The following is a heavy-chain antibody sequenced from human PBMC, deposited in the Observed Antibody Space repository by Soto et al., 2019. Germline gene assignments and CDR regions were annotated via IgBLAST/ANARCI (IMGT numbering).Heavy chain of an antibody. CDR3: ARGLVVGATDFDY. V-gene: IGHV1-46*01. CDR1: GYTFTRYY. CDR2: INPSGGST. Sequence: QVQLVQSGAEVKKPGASVKVSCKASGYTFTRYYMHWVRQAPGQGLEWMGIINPSGGSTSHAQKFQGRVTMTSDTSTSTVYMELSSLRSEDTAVYYCARGLVVGATDFDYWGQGTLVTVSS. D-gene: IGHD1-26*01. J-gene: IGHJ4*02.